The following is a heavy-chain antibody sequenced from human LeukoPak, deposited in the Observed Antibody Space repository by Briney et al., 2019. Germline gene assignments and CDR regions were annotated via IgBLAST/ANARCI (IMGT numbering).Heavy chain of an antibody. V-gene: IGHV4-59*01. Sequence: SETLSLTCTVSDASISGYYWSWIRQPPGKGLEWIGSIHFSGSTNYNPSLRSRVTISVDTSKNQLTLKLSSVTAADTAVYYCARDLGGIYFDYWGQGTLVTVSS. CDR2: IHFSGST. CDR3: ARDLGGIYFDY. D-gene: IGHD1-26*01. J-gene: IGHJ4*02. CDR1: DASISGYY.